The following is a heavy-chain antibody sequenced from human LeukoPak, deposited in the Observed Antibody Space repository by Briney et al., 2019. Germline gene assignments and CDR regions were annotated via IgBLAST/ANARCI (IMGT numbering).Heavy chain of an antibody. V-gene: IGHV3-21*04. CDR1: GFTLSTYN. CDR2: ISTSSSYI. Sequence: GGSLRLSCAASGFTLSTYNMKWVRQAPRKGLEWVSSISTSSSYIYYADSVKGRFTISRDNARNSLYLQLNSLTAEDTAVYYCAKYGDTRIITGAGHFDFWGQGTLVTVSS. D-gene: IGHD4-17*01. CDR3: AKYGDTRIITGAGHFDF. J-gene: IGHJ4*02.